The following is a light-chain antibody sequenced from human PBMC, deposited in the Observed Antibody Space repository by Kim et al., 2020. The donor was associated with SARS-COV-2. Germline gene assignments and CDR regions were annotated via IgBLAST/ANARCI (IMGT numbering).Light chain of an antibody. CDR1: NIGNKG. J-gene: IGLJ2*01. V-gene: IGLV3-21*04. CDR3: QVWDSSSDHVV. CDR2: FDG. Sequence: APGKTARITCGGYNIGNKGVHWYQQRPGQAPVLVIYFDGDRPSGIPERFSGSNSGNTATLTISRVEAGDEADYYCQVWDSSSDHVVFGGGTQLTVL.